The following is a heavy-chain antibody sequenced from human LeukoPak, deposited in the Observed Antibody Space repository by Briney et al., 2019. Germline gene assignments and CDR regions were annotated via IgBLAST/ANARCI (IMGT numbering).Heavy chain of an antibody. D-gene: IGHD7-27*01. CDR1: GGAISNYF. CDR3: ARRPTGDPKFDY. J-gene: IGHJ4*02. Sequence: SETLSLTCSVSGGAISNYFCTWFRQPPGKGLDWIGYIYSRGSTYYNPSLKSRVTISVDTSKNRFSLKLSTVTAADTAVYYCARRPTGDPKFDYWGQGTLVTVSS. V-gene: IGHV4-59*08. CDR2: IYSRGST.